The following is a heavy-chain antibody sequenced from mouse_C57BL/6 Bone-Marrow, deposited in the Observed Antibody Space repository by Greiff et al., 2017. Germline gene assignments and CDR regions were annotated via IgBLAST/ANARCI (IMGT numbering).Heavy chain of an antibody. J-gene: IGHJ3*01. Sequence: QVQLQQSGAELVRPGTSVKVSCKASGYAFTNYLIEWVKQRPGQGLEWIGVINPGSGGTNYNEKFKGKATLTADKSSSTAYMQLNSLTCEDSAVYFCARRGDYYGSSYSWFAYWGQGTLVTVAA. CDR2: INPGSGGT. V-gene: IGHV1-54*01. CDR3: ARRGDYYGSSYSWFAY. D-gene: IGHD1-1*01. CDR1: GYAFTNYL.